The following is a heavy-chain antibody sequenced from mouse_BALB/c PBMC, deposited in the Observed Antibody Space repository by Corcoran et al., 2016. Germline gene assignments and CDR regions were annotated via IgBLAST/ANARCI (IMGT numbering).Heavy chain of an antibody. CDR2: ISYDGSN. CDR3: ARMYDVVLYWYFDV. D-gene: IGHD2-14*01. V-gene: IGHV3-6*02. CDR1: GYSITSGYY. Sequence: DVQLQESGPGLVKPSQSLSLTCSVTGYSITSGYYWNWIRQFPGNKLEWMGYISYDGSNNYNPSLKNRISITRDTSKNQFFLKLNSVTTEDTATYYCARMYDVVLYWYFDVGGAGTTVTVSS. J-gene: IGHJ1*01.